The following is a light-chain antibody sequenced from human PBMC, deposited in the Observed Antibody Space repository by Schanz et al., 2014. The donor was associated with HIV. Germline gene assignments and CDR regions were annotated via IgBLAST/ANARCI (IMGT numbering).Light chain of an antibody. CDR1: SGSIGSYF. V-gene: IGLV6-57*04. CDR2: DSY. CDR3: QSYDSNNPAV. Sequence: NFMLTQPHSVSESTGKTVTISCTRSSGSIGSYFVQWYQQRPGSAPTTVIYDSYQRPSGVPSRFSGSFDRSSNSASLTISGLMTEDEADYYCQSYDSNNPAVFGGGTKLTVL. J-gene: IGLJ3*02.